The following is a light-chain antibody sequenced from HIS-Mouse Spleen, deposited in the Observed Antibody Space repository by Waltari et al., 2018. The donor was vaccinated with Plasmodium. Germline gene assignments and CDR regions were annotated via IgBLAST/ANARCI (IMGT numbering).Light chain of an antibody. CDR2: WAS. V-gene: IGKV4-1*01. CDR1: QSVLYSSNNKNY. Sequence: DIVMTQSPDPLAVSLGDRATINCKSSQSVLYSSNNKNYLAWYHQKPGQPPKLLIYWASTRESGVPDRFSGSGSGTDFTLTISSLQAEDVAVYYCQQYYSTPYTFGQGTKLEIK. CDR3: QQYYSTPYT. J-gene: IGKJ2*01.